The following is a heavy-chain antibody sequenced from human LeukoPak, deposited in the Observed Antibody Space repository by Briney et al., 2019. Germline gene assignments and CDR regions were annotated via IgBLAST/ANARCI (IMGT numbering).Heavy chain of an antibody. J-gene: IGHJ3*01. D-gene: IGHD2-8*01. CDR1: DASIRSYF. V-gene: IGHV4-4*09. CDR3: AIAESVTAFDV. Sequence: SETLSLTCSVSDASIRSYFWSWIRQPPGRGLEWIGHIYSSGSKYYNPSLKSRVTVSMEPSRNQFSLKLASVTAADTGMYYCAIAESVTAFDVWGQGTMVTVSS. CDR2: IYSSGSK.